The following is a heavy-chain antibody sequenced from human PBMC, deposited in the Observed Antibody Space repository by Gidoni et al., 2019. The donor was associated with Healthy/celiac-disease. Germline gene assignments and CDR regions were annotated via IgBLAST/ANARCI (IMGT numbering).Heavy chain of an antibody. V-gene: IGHV3-30*18. Sequence: QVQLVESGGGVAHPGRSLSLAWAAPGFTFSSYGMHWVRQAPGKGREWVAVISYNGSNKYYADSVKGRFTISRDNSKNTLYLQMNSLRAEDTAVYYCAKGSAFDIWGQGTMVTVSS. CDR1: GFTFSSYG. CDR3: AKGSAFDI. J-gene: IGHJ3*02. CDR2: ISYNGSNK.